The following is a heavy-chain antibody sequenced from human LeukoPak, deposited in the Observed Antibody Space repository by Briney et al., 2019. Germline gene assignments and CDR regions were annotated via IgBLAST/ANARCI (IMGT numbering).Heavy chain of an antibody. CDR2: LSGSGAGT. J-gene: IGHJ4*02. CDR3: AKAELGVDTFFDY. D-gene: IGHD3-3*01. CDR1: GFTLSSSA. V-gene: IGHV3-23*01. Sequence: PGGSLRLSCAASGFTLSSSAMNWVRQAPGRGLEWVATLSGSGAGTYYSDSVQGRFTISRDNSKRTLFLQMNSLRAEDTAFYYCAKAELGVDTFFDYWGQGTLVTVSS.